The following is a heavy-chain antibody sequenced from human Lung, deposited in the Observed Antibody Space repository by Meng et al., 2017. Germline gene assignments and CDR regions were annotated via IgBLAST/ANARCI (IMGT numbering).Heavy chain of an antibody. CDR1: GGSFSAYY. CDR2: INHSGST. D-gene: IGHD4-11*01. V-gene: IGHV4-34*01. Sequence: QVQTQQWGAGLLKPSETLSLTCVVSGGSFSAYYWSWIRQPPGKGLEWIGEINHSGSTNYNPSLESRATISVDTSQNNLSLKLSSVTAADSAVYYCARGPTTMAHDFDYWGQGTLVTVSS. CDR3: ARGPTTMAHDFDY. J-gene: IGHJ4*02.